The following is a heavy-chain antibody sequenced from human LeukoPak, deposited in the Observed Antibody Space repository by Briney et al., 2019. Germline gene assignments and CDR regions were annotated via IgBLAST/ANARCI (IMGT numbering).Heavy chain of an antibody. J-gene: IGHJ4*02. Sequence: GGSLRLSCAASGFTLSSYAMSWVRQAPGKGLEWVSAISGSGGSTYYADSVKGRFTISRDNSKNTLYLQMSSLRAEDTAIYYCAKDRYFYGSGSLTSSWGQGTLVTVSS. V-gene: IGHV3-23*01. CDR3: AKDRYFYGSGSLTSS. CDR2: ISGSGGST. D-gene: IGHD3-10*01. CDR1: GFTLSSYA.